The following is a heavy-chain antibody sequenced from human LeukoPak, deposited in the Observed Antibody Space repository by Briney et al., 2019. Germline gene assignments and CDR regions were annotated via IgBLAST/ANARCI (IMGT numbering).Heavy chain of an antibody. CDR3: ARPLNNDNRGDPDTFDM. J-gene: IGHJ3*02. Sequence: SETLSLTCNVSGGSISSYYWSWIRQPPGKGLEWIGYISYSGSTRYNPSFQSRVTISMEMSKTHFSLKLTSVTAADTAVYYCARPLNNDNRGDPDTFDMWGPGTMVTVSS. CDR2: ISYSGST. CDR1: GGSISSYY. V-gene: IGHV4-59*08. D-gene: IGHD4-17*01.